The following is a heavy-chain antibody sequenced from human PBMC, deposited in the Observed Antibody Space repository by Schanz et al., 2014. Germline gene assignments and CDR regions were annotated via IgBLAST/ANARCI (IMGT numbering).Heavy chain of an antibody. CDR2: ISGSGGST. Sequence: EMQLLESGGGLVQPGGSLRLSCAASGFTFSSYAMSWVRQAPGKGLEWVSAISGSGGSTYYADSVKGRFTISRDNSKSALYLQMNSLRAEDTAVDDCAKDGPGGSGSYSADGGMDVWGQGTTVTVSS. CDR3: AKDGPGGSGSYSADGGMDV. J-gene: IGHJ6*02. V-gene: IGHV3-23*01. CDR1: GFTFSSYA. D-gene: IGHD3-10*01.